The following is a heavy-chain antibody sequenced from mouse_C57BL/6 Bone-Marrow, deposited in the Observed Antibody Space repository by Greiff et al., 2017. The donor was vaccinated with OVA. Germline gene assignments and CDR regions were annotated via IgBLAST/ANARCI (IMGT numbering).Heavy chain of an antibody. CDR1: GFTFSSYA. Sequence: EVMLVESGGGLVKPGGSLKLSCAASGFTFSSYAMSWVRQTPEKRLEWVATISDGGSYTYYPDNVKGRFTISRDNAKNKLYLQMRHLKYEDTAMYYCARDFITTGVARDYYARDYWGQGTSVTVSS. CDR3: ARDFITTGVARDYYARDY. V-gene: IGHV5-4*01. CDR2: ISDGGSYT. J-gene: IGHJ4*01. D-gene: IGHD1-1*01.